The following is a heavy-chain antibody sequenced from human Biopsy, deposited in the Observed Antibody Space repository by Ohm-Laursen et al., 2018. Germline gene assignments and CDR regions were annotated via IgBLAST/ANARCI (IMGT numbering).Heavy chain of an antibody. J-gene: IGHJ6*02. D-gene: IGHD2/OR15-2a*01. CDR1: GGSISSYY. Sequence: SDTLSLTCTVSGGSISSYYWNWIRQPPGKGLKWIGYIYYRGSTNYNPSLKSRVTISVDTSKNQFSLRLNSVTATDTAVYYCARATNSTGWPYYYFYGMDVWGQGTTVTVSS. CDR2: IYYRGST. V-gene: IGHV4-59*07. CDR3: ARATNSTGWPYYYFYGMDV.